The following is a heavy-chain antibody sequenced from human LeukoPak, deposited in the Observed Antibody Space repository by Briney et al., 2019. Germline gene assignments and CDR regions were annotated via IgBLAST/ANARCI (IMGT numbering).Heavy chain of an antibody. J-gene: IGHJ4*02. CDR3: ARGDYVWGSYRYQGELFDY. CDR1: GGTFSSYA. Sequence: SVKVSCKASGGTFSSYAISWVRQAPGQGLEWMGGIIPIFGTANYAQKFQGRVTITADKSTSTAYMELSSLRSEDTAVYYCARGDYVWGSYRYQGELFDYWGQGTLVTVSS. V-gene: IGHV1-69*06. D-gene: IGHD3-16*02. CDR2: IIPIFGTA.